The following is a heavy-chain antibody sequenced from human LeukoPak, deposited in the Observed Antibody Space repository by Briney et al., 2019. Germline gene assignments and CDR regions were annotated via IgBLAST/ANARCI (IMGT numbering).Heavy chain of an antibody. Sequence: SGTLSLTCAVSGGSIRSSNWWSWVRQPPGKGLEWIGEIYHSENTVYNPSLKSRINISVDKSKNQFSLQLNSVTAADTAVYYCARGGGDTPMAQPFDYWGRGTLVTVSS. CDR1: GGSIRSSNW. CDR2: IYHSENT. CDR3: ARGGGDTPMAQPFDY. V-gene: IGHV4-4*02. D-gene: IGHD5-18*01. J-gene: IGHJ4*02.